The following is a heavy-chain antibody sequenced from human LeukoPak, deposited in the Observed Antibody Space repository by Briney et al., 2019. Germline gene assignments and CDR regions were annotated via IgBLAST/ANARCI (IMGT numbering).Heavy chain of an antibody. CDR3: AKGRAFNAYSSASF. D-gene: IGHD6-19*01. V-gene: IGHV3-23*01. CDR2: ISGSGNNI. Sequence: GGSLRLSCAASGLTFSDFAMSWVRQAPGKGLEWVSSISGSGNNIYYADSVKGRLTISRDKSNNTLYLQMSSLRAEDTAVYYCAKGRAFNAYSSASFWGHGTLVIVSS. CDR1: GLTFSDFA. J-gene: IGHJ4*01.